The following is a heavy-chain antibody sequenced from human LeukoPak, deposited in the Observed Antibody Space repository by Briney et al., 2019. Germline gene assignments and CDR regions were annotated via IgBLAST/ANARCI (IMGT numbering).Heavy chain of an antibody. CDR2: FYHSGTI. CDR1: GGSITSSNYF. D-gene: IGHD3-10*01. J-gene: IGHJ2*01. CDR3: ARQGVVPKKAGWYFDL. Sequence: PSETLSLTCIVSGGSITSSNYFWGWIRQPPGKGLEWNGGFYHSGTIFYSPSLGSRVAISIDTSKNQFSLRLLSVTAADTAVYYCARQGVVPKKAGWYFDLWGRGTLVTVS. V-gene: IGHV4-39*01.